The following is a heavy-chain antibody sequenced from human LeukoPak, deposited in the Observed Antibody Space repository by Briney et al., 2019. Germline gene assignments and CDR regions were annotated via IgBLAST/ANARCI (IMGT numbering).Heavy chain of an antibody. V-gene: IGHV1-2*02. D-gene: IGHD2-2*02. CDR1: GYTFTGYY. Sequence: ASVKVSCKASGYTFTGYYMHWVRQAPGQGLEWMGWINPNSGGTNYAQKFQGRVAMTTDTSTSTAYMELRSLRSDDTAVYYCARDQLLYLGDFDYWGQGTLVTVSS. J-gene: IGHJ4*02. CDR2: INPNSGGT. CDR3: ARDQLLYLGDFDY.